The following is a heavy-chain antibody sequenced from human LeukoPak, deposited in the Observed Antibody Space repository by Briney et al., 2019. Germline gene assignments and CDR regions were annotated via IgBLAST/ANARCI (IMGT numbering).Heavy chain of an antibody. CDR3: ATDPSPPVVWADAFDI. CDR1: GYTFTDYY. Sequence: ATVKISCKVSGYTFTDYYMHWVQQAPGKGLEWMGLVDPEDGETIYAEKFQGRVIITADTSTDTAYMELSSLRSEDTAVYYCATDPSPPVVWADAFDIWGQGTMVTVSS. V-gene: IGHV1-69-2*01. CDR2: VDPEDGET. J-gene: IGHJ3*02. D-gene: IGHD2-15*01.